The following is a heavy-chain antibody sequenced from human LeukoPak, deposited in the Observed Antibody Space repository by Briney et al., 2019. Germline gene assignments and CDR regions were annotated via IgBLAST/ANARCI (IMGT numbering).Heavy chain of an antibody. D-gene: IGHD5-12*01. CDR1: GGSISSSNW. Sequence: PSETLSLTCAVSGGSISSSNWWSWVRQPPGKGLEWIGEIYHSGSTNYNPSLKSRVTISVDKSKNQFSLKLSSVTAADTAVYYCASYGVATRALTSREGAFDIWGQGTMVTVSS. V-gene: IGHV4-4*02. CDR2: IYHSGST. J-gene: IGHJ3*02. CDR3: ASYGVATRALTSREGAFDI.